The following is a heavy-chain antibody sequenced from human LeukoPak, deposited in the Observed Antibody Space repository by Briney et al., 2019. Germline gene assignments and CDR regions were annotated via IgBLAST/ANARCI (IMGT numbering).Heavy chain of an antibody. D-gene: IGHD1-1*01. CDR3: ARGVNWNDGAFDI. J-gene: IGHJ3*02. V-gene: IGHV4-59*09. Sequence: IRQPPXXXXXLIGYIYYSGSTNYTPSLKSRVTISVDTSKNQFSLKLSSVTAADTAVYYCARGVNWNDGAFDIWGQGTMVTVSS. CDR2: IYYSGST.